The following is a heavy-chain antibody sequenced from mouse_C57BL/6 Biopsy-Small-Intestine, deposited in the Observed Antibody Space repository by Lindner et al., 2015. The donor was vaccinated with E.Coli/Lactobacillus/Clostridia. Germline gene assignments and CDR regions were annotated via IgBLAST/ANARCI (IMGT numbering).Heavy chain of an antibody. J-gene: IGHJ2*01. CDR3: ARDDYHFDY. CDR1: GYSFTGYF. D-gene: IGHD2-4*01. Sequence: VQLQESGAELVRPGTSVKISCKASGYSFTGYFMNWVMQSHGKSLEWIGRINPYNGDTFYNQKFKGKATLTVDKSSSTAHMELRSLTSEDSAVYYCARDDYHFDYWGQGTTLTVSS. CDR2: INPYNGDT. V-gene: IGHV1-20*01.